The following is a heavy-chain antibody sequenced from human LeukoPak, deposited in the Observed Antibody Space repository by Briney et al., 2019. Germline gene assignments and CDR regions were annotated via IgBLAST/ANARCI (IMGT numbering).Heavy chain of an antibody. CDR2: ISGSGGST. V-gene: IGHV3-23*01. Sequence: GGSLRLSCAASGFTFSSYAMSWVRQAPGKGLEGVSAISGSGGSTYYADSVKGRFTIARDNSKNTLYLQTNSLRAEDTAVYYCARDYADYVGYFFFDYWGQGTLVTVSS. D-gene: IGHD4-17*01. CDR1: GFTFSSYA. J-gene: IGHJ4*02. CDR3: ARDYADYVGYFFFDY.